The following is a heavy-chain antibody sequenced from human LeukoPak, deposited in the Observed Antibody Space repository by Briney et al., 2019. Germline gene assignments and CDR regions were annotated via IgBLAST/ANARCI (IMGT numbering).Heavy chain of an antibody. J-gene: IGHJ6*03. V-gene: IGHV3-23*01. D-gene: IGHD3-3*01. Sequence: GESLKISCKGSGYSFTSYWIGWVRQAPGRGLQWVSGISGSGRDTFYSDSVKGRFIISRDNSKNTLYLQMNSLRAEDTAIYYCAKALTDELMSRSHYDFWSGYHPSGTVYYYMDVWGEGTTVTVSS. CDR1: GYSFTSYW. CDR2: ISGSGRDT. CDR3: AKALTDELMSRSHYDFWSGYHPSGTVYYYMDV.